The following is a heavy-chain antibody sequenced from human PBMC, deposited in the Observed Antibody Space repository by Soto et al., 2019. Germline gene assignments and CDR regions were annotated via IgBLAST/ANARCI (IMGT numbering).Heavy chain of an antibody. D-gene: IGHD4-17*01. Sequence: SETLSLTCTVSGGSISRSSYYWGWIRQPPGKGLEWIGSIYYSGSTYYNPSLKSRVTISVDTSKNQFSLKLSSVTAADTAVYYCARPYGDYVNYYSGMDVWGQGTTVTVSS. CDR3: ARPYGDYVNYYSGMDV. V-gene: IGHV4-39*01. CDR1: GGSISRSSYY. J-gene: IGHJ6*02. CDR2: IYYSGST.